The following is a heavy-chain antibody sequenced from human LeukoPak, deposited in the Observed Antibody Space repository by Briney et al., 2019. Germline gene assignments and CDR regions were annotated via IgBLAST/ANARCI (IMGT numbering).Heavy chain of an antibody. CDR1: GFTFSRYE. CDR3: ARQELQASMVRRVIITSLYYFDY. J-gene: IGHJ4*02. D-gene: IGHD3-10*01. V-gene: IGHV3-48*03. Sequence: GGSLRLSCAASGFTFSRYEMNWVRQAPGKGLEWVSYISSRGSTIYYADSVKGRFTISRDNAKNSLYRQMNSLRAEDTAVYYCARQELQASMVRRVIITSLYYFDYWGQGTLVTVSS. CDR2: ISSRGSTI.